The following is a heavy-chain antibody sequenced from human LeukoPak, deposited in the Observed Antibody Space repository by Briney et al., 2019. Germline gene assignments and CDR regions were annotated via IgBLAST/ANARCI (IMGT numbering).Heavy chain of an antibody. CDR2: ISYDGSNK. Sequence: PGGSVRLSCAASGFTFSSYAMHWVRQAPGKGLEWVAVISYDGSNKYYADSVKGRFTISRDNAKNSLYLQMNSLRAEDTAVYYCARDQMAGYSSGWYPFDYWGQGTLVTVSS. V-gene: IGHV3-30*04. CDR3: ARDQMAGYSSGWYPFDY. J-gene: IGHJ4*02. CDR1: GFTFSSYA. D-gene: IGHD6-19*01.